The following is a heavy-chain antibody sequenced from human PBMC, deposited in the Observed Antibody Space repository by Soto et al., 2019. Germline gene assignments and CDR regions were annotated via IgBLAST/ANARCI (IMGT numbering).Heavy chain of an antibody. V-gene: IGHV3-23*01. CDR1: GFTFSSYA. CDR2: ISGRGDDS. J-gene: IGHJ4*02. D-gene: IGHD3-22*01. CDR3: ARAQRTYSSSYLDY. Sequence: EVQLLESGGDLVQPGGSLRLSCAASGFTFSSYAMSWVRQAPGKGLEWVSTISGRGDDSYYTDPVKGRFTISRDNSKNTLYVHMNSLRAEDMAVYYCARAQRTYSSSYLDYWGQGTLVTVSS.